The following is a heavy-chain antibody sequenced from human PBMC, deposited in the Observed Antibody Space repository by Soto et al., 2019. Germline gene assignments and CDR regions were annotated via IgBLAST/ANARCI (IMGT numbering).Heavy chain of an antibody. J-gene: IGHJ4*02. D-gene: IGHD1-26*01. CDR1: GSTFSSNA. V-gene: IGHV3-23*01. Sequence: EVQLLESGGGLVQPGGSLKLSCAASGSTFSSNALSWVRQAPGKGLEWVSAISDSGGSTYYADSVKGRFTISRDNSKSTLYLQVNSLRAEDTAVYYCAKDRGGSYYHFDYWGQGTLVTVST. CDR2: ISDSGGST. CDR3: AKDRGGSYYHFDY.